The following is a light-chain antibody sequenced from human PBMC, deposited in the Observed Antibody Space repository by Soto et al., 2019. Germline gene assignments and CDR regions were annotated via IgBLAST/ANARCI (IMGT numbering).Light chain of an antibody. J-gene: IGLJ1*01. V-gene: IGLV1-51*01. CDR3: GTWDSSLSVYV. CDR1: SSNIGINC. Sequence: QSVLTQPPSVSAAPGQKITISCSGSSSNIGINCVSWFQHLPGTAPKLLMYDNNKRPSGIPDRFSGSKSGTSATLGITGLQTGDEADYYCGTWDSSLSVYVFGTGTKLTVL. CDR2: DNN.